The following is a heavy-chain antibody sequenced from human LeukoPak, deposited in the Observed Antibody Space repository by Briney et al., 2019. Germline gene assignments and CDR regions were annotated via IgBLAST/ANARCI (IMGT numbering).Heavy chain of an antibody. CDR3: ARDYVETKGFDY. CDR2: ISYDGSNK. D-gene: IGHD5-24*01. Sequence: PGGSLRLSCAASGFTFSSYAMHWVRQAPGKGLEWVAVISYDGSNKYYADSVKGRFTISRDNSENTLYLQMNSLRAEDTAVYYCARDYVETKGFDYWGQGTLVTVSS. J-gene: IGHJ4*02. CDR1: GFTFSSYA. V-gene: IGHV3-30-3*01.